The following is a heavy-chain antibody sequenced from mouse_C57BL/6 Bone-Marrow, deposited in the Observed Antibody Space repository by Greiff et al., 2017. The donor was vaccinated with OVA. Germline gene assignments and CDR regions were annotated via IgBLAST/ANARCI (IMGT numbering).Heavy chain of an antibody. CDR1: GFTFNTYA. V-gene: IGHV10-3*01. CDR2: IRSKSSNYAT. CDR3: VRDEDYDWVAWFAY. J-gene: IGHJ3*01. D-gene: IGHD2-4*01. Sequence: EVMLVESGGGLVQPKGSLKLSCAASGFTFNTYAMHWVRQAPGKGLEWVARIRSKSSNYATYYADSVKDRFTISRDDSQSMLYLQMNNLKTEDTAMYYCVRDEDYDWVAWFAYWGQGTLVTVSA.